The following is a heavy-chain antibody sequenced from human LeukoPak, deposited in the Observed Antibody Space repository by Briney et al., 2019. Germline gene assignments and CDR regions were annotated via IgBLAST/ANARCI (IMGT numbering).Heavy chain of an antibody. Sequence: GGSLRLSCAASEFSFSTYAMTWVRQAPGKGLQWVSAISETGGGTFYAGSVKGRFTISRDNSKNTLYLQMNSLRAEDTALYYCATVLQTAMTTWAAFDVWGPGTMVTVSS. CDR3: ATVLQTAMTTWAAFDV. D-gene: IGHD4-11*01. J-gene: IGHJ3*01. CDR2: ISETGGGT. V-gene: IGHV3-23*01. CDR1: EFSFSTYA.